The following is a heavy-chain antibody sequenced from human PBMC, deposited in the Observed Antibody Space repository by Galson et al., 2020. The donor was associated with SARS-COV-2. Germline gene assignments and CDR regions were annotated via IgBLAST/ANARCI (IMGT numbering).Heavy chain of an antibody. V-gene: IGHV3-15*01. CDR3: LTYYDFWSGYPDYYYYGMEV. J-gene: IGHJ6*02. Sequence: GESLKISCAASGFTFSNAWMSWVRQAPGKGLEWVGRIKSKTDGWTTDYAAPVKGRFTISRDDSKNTLYLQMNSLKTEDTAVYYCLTYYDFWSGYPDYYYYGMEVWGQGTTVTVSS. CDR2: IKSKTDGWTT. D-gene: IGHD3-3*01. CDR1: GFTFSNAW.